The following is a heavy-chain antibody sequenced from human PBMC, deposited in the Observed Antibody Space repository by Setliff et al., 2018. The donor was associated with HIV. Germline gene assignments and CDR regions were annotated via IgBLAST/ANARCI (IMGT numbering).Heavy chain of an antibody. CDR3: VKQGLTMNRGVPAPILYYFDY. CDR1: GYSISDGYY. Sequence: SETLSLTCAVSGYSISDGYYWGWIRQPPGKGLEWIGTMYYRGTTSNNPSRKSRVTFSADTSKNQFSLNLNSATATDTAVYYCVKQGLTMNRGVPAPILYYFDYWGQGILVTVSS. D-gene: IGHD3-22*01. J-gene: IGHJ4*02. V-gene: IGHV4-38-2*01. CDR2: MYYRGTT.